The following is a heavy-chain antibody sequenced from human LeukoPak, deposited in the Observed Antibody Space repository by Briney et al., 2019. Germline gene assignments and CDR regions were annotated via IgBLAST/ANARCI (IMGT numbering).Heavy chain of an antibody. D-gene: IGHD3-10*01. CDR1: GGSIRSSYYY. CDR2: IYDSGST. V-gene: IGHV4-39*01. J-gene: IGHJ6*02. Sequence: PSETLSLTCTVSGGSIRSSYYYWGWIRQPPGKGLKWIGSIYDSGSTYYNPSLKSRVTISVDTSKNQFSLKLSSVTAADTAVYYCARGPDGSSWNVWGQGTTVTVSS. CDR3: ARGPDGSSWNV.